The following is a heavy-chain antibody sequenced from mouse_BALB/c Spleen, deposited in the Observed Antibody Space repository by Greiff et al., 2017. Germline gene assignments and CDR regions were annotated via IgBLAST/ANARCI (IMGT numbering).Heavy chain of an antibody. CDR1: GFTFSSFG. D-gene: IGHD2-2*01. V-gene: IGHV5-17*02. CDR2: ISSGSSTI. CDR3: AREGLRRGYYAMDY. Sequence: EVQGVESGGGLVQPGGSRKLSCAASGFTFSSFGMHWVRQAPEKGLEWVAYISSGSSTIYYADTVTGRFTISRDNPKNTLFLQMTSLRSEDTAMYYCAREGLRRGYYAMDYWGQGTSVTVSS. J-gene: IGHJ4*01.